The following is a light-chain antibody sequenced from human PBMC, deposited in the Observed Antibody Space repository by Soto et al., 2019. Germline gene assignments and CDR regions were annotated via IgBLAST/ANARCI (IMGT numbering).Light chain of an antibody. CDR1: QSVSNR. CDR2: GAS. Sequence: EVVLTQSPGTQSMSPGDRATLSCRASQSVSNRLVWYQQKSGQAPRLLTYGASSRANGVPDRFSGSGSGTDFTLTISRLEPEDFAVYYCQQYGYLRTFGQGTKVEIK. V-gene: IGKV3-20*01. J-gene: IGKJ1*01. CDR3: QQYGYLRT.